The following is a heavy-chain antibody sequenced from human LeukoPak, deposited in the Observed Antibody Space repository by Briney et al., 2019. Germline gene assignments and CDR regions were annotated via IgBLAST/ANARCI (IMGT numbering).Heavy chain of an antibody. Sequence: PSETLSLTCTVSGVSITTSTYYWGWIRQPPGKGLEWIGCIYYTGSTYYNPSLKSRVTISVDTSKNQFSLKLSSVTAADTAVYYCARRRRKFVGPTSYYFDYWGQGTLVTVSS. J-gene: IGHJ4*02. D-gene: IGHD3-10*01. CDR1: GVSITTSTYY. CDR2: IYYTGST. V-gene: IGHV4-39*07. CDR3: ARRRRKFVGPTSYYFDY.